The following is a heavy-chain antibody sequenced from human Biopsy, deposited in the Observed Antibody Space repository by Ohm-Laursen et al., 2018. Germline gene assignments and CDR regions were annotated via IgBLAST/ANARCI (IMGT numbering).Heavy chain of an antibody. D-gene: IGHD3-3*01. V-gene: IGHV1-2*02. CDR2: ISPNSGGT. J-gene: IGHJ5*01. CDR1: GYAVNDYF. Sequence: SVKVSCKGSGYAVNDYFLHWLRQAPGQGPEWMGWISPNSGGTNYAQKFQGRVTMTRDTSISTTYMELRRLTSGDTAVFYCARELGDFWGGRQFDFWGQGTLVTISS. CDR3: ARELGDFWGGRQFDF.